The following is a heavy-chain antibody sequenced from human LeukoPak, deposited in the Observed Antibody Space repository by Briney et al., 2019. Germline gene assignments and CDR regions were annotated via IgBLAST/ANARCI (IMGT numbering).Heavy chain of an antibody. CDR2: IIPIFGTV. D-gene: IGHD6-19*01. V-gene: IGHV1-69*06. CDR3: ASRLSSGWEK. CDR1: GGTFSSYA. J-gene: IGHJ4*02. Sequence: ASVKVSCKASGGTFSSYAISWVRQAPGQGLEWMGGIIPIFGTVNYAQKFQGRVTITADKSTSTAYMELSSLRSEDTAVYYCASRLSSGWEKWGQGTLVTVSS.